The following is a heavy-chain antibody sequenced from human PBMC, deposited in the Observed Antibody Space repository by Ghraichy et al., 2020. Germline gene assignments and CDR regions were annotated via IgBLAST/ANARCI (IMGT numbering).Heavy chain of an antibody. CDR3: ARNGDYSQDY. CDR1: GASISAGYW. J-gene: IGHJ4*02. D-gene: IGHD3-10*01. Sequence: SETLSLTCAVSGASISAGYWWTWVRQPPGEGLEWIAEIHHSGTTNYNPSLKSRVTMSVDKSKDQFSLELSSVTAADSAVYYCARNGDYSQDYWGQGTLGIVSS. CDR2: IHHSGTT. V-gene: IGHV4-4*02.